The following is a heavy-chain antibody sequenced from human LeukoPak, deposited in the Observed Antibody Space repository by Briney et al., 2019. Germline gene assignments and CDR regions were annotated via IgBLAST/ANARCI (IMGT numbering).Heavy chain of an antibody. D-gene: IGHD1-1*01. Sequence: ASLNHSAKASGNTVTVYYMHWVRQAPGQGLEWMRWINPNSGGTNYAQKFQGRVTMTRDTSISTAYMELSRLRSDDTAVYYCAREGVDWNHSVYYFDYWGQGTLVTVSS. V-gene: IGHV1-2*02. CDR2: INPNSGGT. CDR3: AREGVDWNHSVYYFDY. J-gene: IGHJ4*02. CDR1: GNTVTVYY.